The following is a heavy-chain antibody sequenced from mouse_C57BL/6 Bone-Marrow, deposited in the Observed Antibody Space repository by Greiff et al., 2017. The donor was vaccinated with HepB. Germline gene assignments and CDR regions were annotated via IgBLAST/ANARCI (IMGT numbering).Heavy chain of an antibody. CDR3: ASHYYGSTWFAY. Sequence: EVHLVESGGGLVQPGGSLSLSCAASGFTFTDYYMSWVRQPPGKALEWLGFIRNKANGYTTENSASVKGRFTISRDNSQRILYLQMNARRAEDSATYYCASHYYGSTWFAYWGQGTLVSVSA. CDR1: GFTFTDYY. D-gene: IGHD1-1*01. J-gene: IGHJ3*01. CDR2: IRNKANGYTT. V-gene: IGHV7-3*01.